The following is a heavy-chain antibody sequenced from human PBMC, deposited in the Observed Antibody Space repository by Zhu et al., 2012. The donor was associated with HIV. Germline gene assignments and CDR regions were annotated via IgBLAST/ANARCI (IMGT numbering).Heavy chain of an antibody. D-gene: IGHD4-17*01. CDR1: GFTFDDYA. CDR3: AKSLYGDYTDAFDI. J-gene: IGHJ3*02. CDR2: ISWDGGST. V-gene: IGHV3-43D*04. Sequence: EVQLVESGGVVVQPGGSLRLSCAASGFTFDDYAMHWVRQAPGKGLEWVSLISWDGGSTYYADSVKGRFTISRDNSKNSLYLQMNSLRAEDTALYYCAKSLYGDYTDAFDIWGQGTMVTVSS.